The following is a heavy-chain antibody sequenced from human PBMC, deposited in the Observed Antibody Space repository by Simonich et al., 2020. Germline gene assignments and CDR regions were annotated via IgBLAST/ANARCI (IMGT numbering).Heavy chain of an antibody. D-gene: IGHD6-13*01. J-gene: IGHJ5*02. CDR1: GYSISSGSY. CDR3: ARCGDWYSSSWYWFDP. Sequence: QVQLQESGPGLVKPSETLSLTCPVSGYSISSGSYWGWIRQPPGKGLEWIGIIYHSGSTYYNPSLKSRVTISVDTAKNQFSLKLSSVTAADTAVYYCARCGDWYSSSWYWFDPWGQGTLVTVSS. CDR2: IYHSGST. V-gene: IGHV4-38-2*01.